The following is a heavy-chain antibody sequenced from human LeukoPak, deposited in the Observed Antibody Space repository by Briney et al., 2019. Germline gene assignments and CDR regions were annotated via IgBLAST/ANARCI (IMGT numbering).Heavy chain of an antibody. V-gene: IGHV4-59*12. CDR2: FQYSGNS. CDR3: ARDAWAPSMRWFEP. Sequence: SETLSLTCIVSGSSITAFYWSWIRQSPWKGLEWIGSFQYSGNSNYNPSLKSRVTISVDTSKNQFSLKLSSVTAADTAVYYCARDAWAPSMRWFEPWGQGTLATVSS. CDR1: GSSITAFY. J-gene: IGHJ5*02. D-gene: IGHD2-2*01.